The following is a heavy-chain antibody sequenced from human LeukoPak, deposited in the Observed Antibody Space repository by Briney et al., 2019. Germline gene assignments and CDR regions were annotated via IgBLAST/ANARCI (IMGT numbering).Heavy chain of an antibody. D-gene: IGHD6-13*01. Sequence: ASVKVSCKASGGTFSSYAISWVRQAPGQGLEWMGWISAYNGNTNYAQKLQGRVTMTTDTSTSTAYMELRSLRSDDTAVYYCARGHRAAAGADFDYWGQGTLVTVSS. V-gene: IGHV1-18*01. CDR1: GGTFSSYA. CDR2: ISAYNGNT. CDR3: ARGHRAAAGADFDY. J-gene: IGHJ4*02.